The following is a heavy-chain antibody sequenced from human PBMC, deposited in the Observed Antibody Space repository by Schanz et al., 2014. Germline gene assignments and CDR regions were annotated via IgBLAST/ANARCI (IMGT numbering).Heavy chain of an antibody. CDR1: GASISSSNW. D-gene: IGHD6-19*01. J-gene: IGHJ5*02. Sequence: QVQLQESGPGLVKPSGTLSLTCAVSGASISSSNWWSWVRQPPGKGLEWIGEIYHSGSTNYNPSLKSRVTIAVDKPKKHFSLKVTSMTAADTAVYYCARGHHPHGITVAARGFDPWGQGTLVTVSS. CDR2: IYHSGST. CDR3: ARGHHPHGITVAARGFDP. V-gene: IGHV4-4*02.